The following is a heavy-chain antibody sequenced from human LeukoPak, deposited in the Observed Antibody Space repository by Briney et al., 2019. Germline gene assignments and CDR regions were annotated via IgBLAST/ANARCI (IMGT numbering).Heavy chain of an antibody. CDR2: IYSGGST. J-gene: IGHJ4*02. CDR3: ASLGYSYGFSYFDY. CDR1: GFTVSSNY. Sequence: GGSLRLSCAASGFTVSSNYMSWVRQAPGKGLEWVSVIYSGGSTYYADSVKGRFTISRDNSKNTLYLQMNSLRAEDTAVYYCASLGYSYGFSYFDYWGQGTLVTVSS. D-gene: IGHD5-18*01. V-gene: IGHV3-66*01.